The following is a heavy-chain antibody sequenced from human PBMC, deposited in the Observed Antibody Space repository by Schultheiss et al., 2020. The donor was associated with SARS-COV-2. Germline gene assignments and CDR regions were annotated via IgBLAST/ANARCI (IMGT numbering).Heavy chain of an antibody. CDR3: AHRKKVTGTTEYYGMDV. CDR1: GFSLTTSGMR. J-gene: IGHJ6*02. Sequence: SGPTLVKPTQTLTLTCTVSGFSLTTSGMRMSWIRQPPGKALEWLALIYWDDDKRYSPSLKSRLTITKDTSKNQVVLTMTNMDPVDTATYYCAHRKKVTGTTEYYGMDVWGQGTTVTVSS. CDR2: IYWDDDK. V-gene: IGHV2-5*08. D-gene: IGHD1-7*01.